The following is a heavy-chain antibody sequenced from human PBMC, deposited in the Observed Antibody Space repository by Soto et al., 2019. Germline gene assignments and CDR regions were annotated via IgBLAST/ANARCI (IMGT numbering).Heavy chain of an antibody. V-gene: IGHV3-30-3*01. CDR3: ARQDSGYYYYFDY. CDR2: ISYDGSNK. J-gene: IGHJ4*02. Sequence: QVQLVESGGGVVQPGRSLRLSCAASGFTFSSYAMHWVRQAPGKGLEWVAVISYDGSNKYYADSVKGRFTISRDNSKNTLYLQMNSLRAEDTAVYYCARQDSGYYYYFDYWGQGTLVTVSS. D-gene: IGHD3-22*01. CDR1: GFTFSSYA.